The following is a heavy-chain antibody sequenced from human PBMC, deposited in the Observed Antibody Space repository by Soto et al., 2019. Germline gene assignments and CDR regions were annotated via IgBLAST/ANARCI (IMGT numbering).Heavy chain of an antibody. D-gene: IGHD5-12*01. CDR1: GFVFSNYA. CDR3: VRGIYPSSAGGPFDL. J-gene: IGHJ4*02. Sequence: EVQLLESGGGVVQSGGSLRVSCTGSGFVFSNYAVTWVRQGPGQGLEWVSAITARGDTTYYADSVKGRFTISRDNSRDNLFVDMSSPRADDTALYYCVRGIYPSSAGGPFDLWGQGTLVTVSS. V-gene: IGHV3-23*01. CDR2: ITARGDTT.